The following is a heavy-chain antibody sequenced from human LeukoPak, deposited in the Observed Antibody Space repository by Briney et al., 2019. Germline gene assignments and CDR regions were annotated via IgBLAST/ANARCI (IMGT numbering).Heavy chain of an antibody. CDR1: GGSFSSSSYY. D-gene: IGHD2/OR15-2a*01. Sequence: SETLSLTCTVSGGSFSSSSYYWAWIRQPPGKGLEWIGSIYYSGSTYYNPSLKSRVTISVDTSKNHFSLKLSSVTAADTAVSYCARFYRDPYYYMDVWGKGTTVTVSS. J-gene: IGHJ6*03. V-gene: IGHV4-39*01. CDR3: ARFYRDPYYYMDV. CDR2: IYYSGST.